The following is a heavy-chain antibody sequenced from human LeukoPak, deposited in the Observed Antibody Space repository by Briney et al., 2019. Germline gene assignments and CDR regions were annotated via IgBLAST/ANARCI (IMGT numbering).Heavy chain of an antibody. J-gene: IGHJ6*02. D-gene: IGHD3-10*01. CDR3: ARDITMVRGIIGYYYGMDV. CDR2: ISSSGNTI. CDR1: GFTFSTYE. V-gene: IGHV3-48*03. Sequence: PGGSLRLSCAASGFTFSTYEMNWVRQAPGKGLEWVSYISSSGNTIYYADSVKGRFTISRDNAKNSLYLQMNSLRDEDTAVYYCARDITMVRGIIGYYYGMDVWGQGTTVTVSS.